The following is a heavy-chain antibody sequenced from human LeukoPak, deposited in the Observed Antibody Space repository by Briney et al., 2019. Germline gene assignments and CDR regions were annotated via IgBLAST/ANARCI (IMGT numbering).Heavy chain of an antibody. D-gene: IGHD1-7*01. CDR1: GDSITTSY. V-gene: IGHV4-59*01. CDR3: ARGWTGTVAGWFDP. CDR2: ISYSGST. J-gene: IGHJ5*02. Sequence: SETLSLTCTVSGDSITTSYRSWIRRPPGKGLEWIGYISYSGSTSYNPSLKSRVTISIDTSKKQISLKLSSVTAADTAVYYCARGWTGTVAGWFDPWGQGTLVTVSS.